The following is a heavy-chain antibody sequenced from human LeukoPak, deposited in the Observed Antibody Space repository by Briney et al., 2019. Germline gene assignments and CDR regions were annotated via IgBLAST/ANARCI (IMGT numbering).Heavy chain of an antibody. CDR3: ASGPDFYMDV. Sequence: PSETLSLTCTIYGGSISGNYWSWIRQPPGKGLEWIGDIYCSGRTKNNPSLKSRVTISVDTSKNQFSLKLSSVTAADTAVYYCASGPDFYMDVWGKGTTVTVSS. CDR2: IYCSGRT. V-gene: IGHV4-59*01. D-gene: IGHD3-3*01. CDR1: GGSISGNY. J-gene: IGHJ6*03.